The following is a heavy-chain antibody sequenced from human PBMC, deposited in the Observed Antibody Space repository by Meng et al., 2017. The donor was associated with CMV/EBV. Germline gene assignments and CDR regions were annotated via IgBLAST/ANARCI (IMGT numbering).Heavy chain of an antibody. J-gene: IGHJ4*02. Sequence: FTFSNAWMSWVRQGPGKGREWVGRMKSKTDGGTTDYAAPVKGRFTISRDDSKNTLYLQMNSLKTEDTAVYYCTTAPIPMVRGVRVDSWGQGTLVTVSS. D-gene: IGHD3-10*01. CDR2: MKSKTDGGTT. CDR3: TTAPIPMVRGVRVDS. V-gene: IGHV3-15*01. CDR1: FTFSNAW.